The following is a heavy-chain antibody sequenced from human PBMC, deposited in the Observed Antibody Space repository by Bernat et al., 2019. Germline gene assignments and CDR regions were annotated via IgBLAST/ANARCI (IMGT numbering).Heavy chain of an antibody. Sequence: EVQLVESGGGLVKPGGSLRLSCAASGFTFSNSRMRWVRQASGKGLEWVGRIRSKTNGWTTDYAAPVKGRFTISRDDSKNTLYLQMNSLKTEDTAVYYCTTDRNDSWSGYYYKDVWGKGTTVTVSS. CDR3: TTDRNDSWSGYYYKDV. J-gene: IGHJ6*03. V-gene: IGHV3-15*01. CDR2: IRSKTNGWTT. D-gene: IGHD3-3*01. CDR1: GFTFSNSR.